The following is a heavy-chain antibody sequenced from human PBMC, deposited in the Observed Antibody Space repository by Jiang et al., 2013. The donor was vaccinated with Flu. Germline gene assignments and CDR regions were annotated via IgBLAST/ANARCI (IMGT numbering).Heavy chain of an antibody. J-gene: IGHJ4*02. CDR3: AKDMNGDYAFDFDY. CDR2: ISWNSGSI. Sequence: GRSLRLSCAASGFTFDDYAMHWVRQAPGKGLEWVSGISWNSGSIGYADSVKGRFTISRDNAKNSLYLQMNSLRAEDTALYYCAKDMNGDYAFDFDYWGQGTLVTVSS. D-gene: IGHD4-17*01. V-gene: IGHV3-9*01. CDR1: GFTFDDYA.